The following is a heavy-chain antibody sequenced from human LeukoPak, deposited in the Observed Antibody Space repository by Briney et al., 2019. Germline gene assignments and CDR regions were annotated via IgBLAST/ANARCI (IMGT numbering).Heavy chain of an antibody. CDR1: GYTFSRYG. Sequence: ASVKVSCKASGYTFSRYGINWVRQAPGQGLEWMGWISVYNGNTDYSQRLQGRITMTADPSTSTAFMELTSLRSDDTAVYFCARESTSWSFEYWGQGTLVTVS. D-gene: IGHD6-13*01. CDR3: ARESTSWSFEY. V-gene: IGHV1-18*01. J-gene: IGHJ4*02. CDR2: ISVYNGNT.